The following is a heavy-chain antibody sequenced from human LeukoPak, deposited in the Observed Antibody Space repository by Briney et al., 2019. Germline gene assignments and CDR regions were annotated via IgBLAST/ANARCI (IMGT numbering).Heavy chain of an antibody. Sequence: SQTLSLTCAVSGGSLSSGGYSWSWIRQPPGTGLEWLGFTHYNGNTKYNPSLKSRVTMSVDTSKNQLSLRLTSVTATDTAVYYCARHAYSYPHYFDYWGQGTLVTVSS. D-gene: IGHD3-16*01. J-gene: IGHJ4*02. CDR3: ARHAYSYPHYFDY. CDR1: GGSLSSGGYS. V-gene: IGHV4-30-4*07. CDR2: THYNGNT.